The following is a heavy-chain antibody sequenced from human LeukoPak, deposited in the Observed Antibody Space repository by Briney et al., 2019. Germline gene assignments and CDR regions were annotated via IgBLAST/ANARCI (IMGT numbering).Heavy chain of an antibody. CDR1: GYTFTSYA. D-gene: IGHD3-10*01. CDR2: INAGNGNT. V-gene: IGHV1-3*01. Sequence: GASVKVSCKASGYTFTSYAMHWVRQAPGQRLEWMGWINAGNGNTKYSQKFQGRVTITRDTSASTAYMELSSLRSDDTAVYYCASNERMVRGIIPCMDVWGQGTTVTVSS. CDR3: ASNERMVRGIIPCMDV. J-gene: IGHJ6*02.